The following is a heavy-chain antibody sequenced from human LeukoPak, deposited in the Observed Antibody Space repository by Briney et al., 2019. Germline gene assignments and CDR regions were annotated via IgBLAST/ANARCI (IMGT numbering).Heavy chain of an antibody. CDR2: IYYSGST. Sequence: PSQTLSLTCTVSGGSISSGGYYWSWIRQHPGKGLEWIGYIYYSGSTYYNPSLKSRDTISVDTSKNQFSLKLSSVTAADTAVYYCARAIDCSSTSCYAAGVDYWGQGTLVTVSS. CDR3: ARAIDCSSTSCYAAGVDY. V-gene: IGHV4-31*03. J-gene: IGHJ4*02. D-gene: IGHD2-2*01. CDR1: GGSISSGGYY.